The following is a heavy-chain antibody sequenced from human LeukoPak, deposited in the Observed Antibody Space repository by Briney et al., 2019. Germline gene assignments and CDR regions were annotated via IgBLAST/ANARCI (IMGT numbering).Heavy chain of an antibody. J-gene: IGHJ4*02. D-gene: IGHD6-19*01. CDR2: ISWNSGSI. CDR1: GFTFDDYA. V-gene: IGHV3-9*01. CDR3: AKDSIAVPTYYFDY. Sequence: GRSLRLSCAASGFTFDDYAMHWVRQAPGKGLEWVSGISWNSGSIGYADSVKGRFTISRDNAKNSLYLQMNSLRAEDTALYYCAKDSIAVPTYYFDYWGQGTLVTVSS.